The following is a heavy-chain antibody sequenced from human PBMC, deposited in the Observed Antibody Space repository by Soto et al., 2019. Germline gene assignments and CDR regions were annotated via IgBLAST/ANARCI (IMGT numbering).Heavy chain of an antibody. CDR1: GCSVSSATYY. J-gene: IGHJ6*02. CDR2: VYYSGTP. V-gene: IGHV4-61*01. Sequence: SETLSLTCTVSGCSVSSATYYWNWMRQPPGKGLEWIGSVYYSGTPNYNPSLKSRVTISMDTSYNRFSLKLRSVTAADTAVYYCVRDLYLRTGPWGMDVWGQGTTVTVSS. CDR3: VRDLYLRTGPWGMDV. D-gene: IGHD3-9*01.